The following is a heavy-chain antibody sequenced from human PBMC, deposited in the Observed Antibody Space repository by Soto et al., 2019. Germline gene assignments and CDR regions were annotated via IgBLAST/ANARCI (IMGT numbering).Heavy chain of an antibody. J-gene: IGHJ4*02. CDR1: GFTFRSYG. CDR2: IIGSGDST. CDR3: VKDRAFRTVAGTDH. V-gene: IGHV3-23*01. Sequence: EVLLLESGGGLVQPGGSLRLSCVTSGFTFRSYGMNWVRQAPGGGREWVANIIGSGDSTSYADSVKGRFTISRGNSQKTLFLQMDRLRVDDTATYYCVKDRAFRTVAGTDHWGQGALVTVSS. D-gene: IGHD6-19*01.